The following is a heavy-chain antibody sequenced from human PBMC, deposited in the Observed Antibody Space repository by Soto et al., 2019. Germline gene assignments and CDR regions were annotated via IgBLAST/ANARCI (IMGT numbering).Heavy chain of an antibody. J-gene: IGHJ4*02. CDR3: ARGLMDWTHADY. CDR2: IIPIFGTA. D-gene: IGHD1-1*01. Sequence: SVKVSCKISGHTLTELSIHWVRQAPGKGLEWMGGIIPIFGTANYAQKFQGRVTITADESTSTAYRELSSLRSEDTAVYYCARGLMDWTHADYWGQGTLVTVSS. V-gene: IGHV1-69*13. CDR1: GHTLTELS.